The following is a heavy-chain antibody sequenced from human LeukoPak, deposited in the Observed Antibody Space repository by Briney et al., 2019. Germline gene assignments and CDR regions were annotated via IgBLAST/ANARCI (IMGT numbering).Heavy chain of an antibody. Sequence: RAGGSLRLSCSASGFTFSSYAMHWVRQAPGKGLEYVSAISSNGGSTYYADSVKGRFTISRDNSKNTLYLQMNSLRAEDTAVYYCAKDGGTSSGSSLDYWGQGTLVTVSS. J-gene: IGHJ4*02. D-gene: IGHD6-19*01. CDR1: GFTFSSYA. CDR3: AKDGGTSSGSSLDY. CDR2: ISSNGGST. V-gene: IGHV3-64*04.